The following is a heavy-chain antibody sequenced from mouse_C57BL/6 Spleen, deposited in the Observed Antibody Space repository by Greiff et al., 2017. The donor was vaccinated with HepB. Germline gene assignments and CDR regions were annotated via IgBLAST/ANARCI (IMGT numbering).Heavy chain of an antibody. J-gene: IGHJ1*03. V-gene: IGHV1-55*01. CDR1: GYTFTSYW. CDR3: ARYPLRSGYFDV. CDR2: IYPGSGST. D-gene: IGHD1-1*01. Sequence: QVQLQQPGAELVKPGASVKMSCKASGYTFTSYWITWVKQRPGQGLEWIGDIYPGSGSTNYNEKFKSKATLTVDTSSSTAYMQLSSLTSEDSAVYYCARYPLRSGYFDVWGTGTTVTVSS.